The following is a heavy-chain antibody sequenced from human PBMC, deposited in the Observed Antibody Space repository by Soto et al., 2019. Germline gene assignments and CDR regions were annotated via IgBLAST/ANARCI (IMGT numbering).Heavy chain of an antibody. CDR1: GFTFSSYA. J-gene: IGHJ5*02. V-gene: IGHV3-49*04. CDR3: TSTYSWNNWFDP. Sequence: GGSLRLSCAASGFTFSSYAMSWVRQAPGKGLEWVSAISGSGGTTEYAASVKGRFTISRDDSKSIAYLQMNSLKTEDTAVYYCTSTYSWNNWFDPWGQGTLVTVSS. D-gene: IGHD1-20*01. CDR2: ISGSGGTT.